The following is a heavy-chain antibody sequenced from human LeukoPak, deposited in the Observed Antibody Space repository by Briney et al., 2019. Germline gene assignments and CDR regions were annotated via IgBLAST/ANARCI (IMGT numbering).Heavy chain of an antibody. D-gene: IGHD3-22*01. Sequence: ASVKVSCKASGYTFTGYYMPWVRQAPGQGLEWMGWINPNSGGTNYAQKFQGRVTMTRDTSISTAYMELSRLRSDDTAVYYCARVESYYDSSGSPFDYWGQGTLVTVPS. CDR2: INPNSGGT. CDR3: ARVESYYDSSGSPFDY. CDR1: GYTFTGYY. V-gene: IGHV1-2*02. J-gene: IGHJ4*02.